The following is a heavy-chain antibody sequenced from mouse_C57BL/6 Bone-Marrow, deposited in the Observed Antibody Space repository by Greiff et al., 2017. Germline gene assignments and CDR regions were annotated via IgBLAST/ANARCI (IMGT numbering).Heavy chain of an antibody. CDR1: GFTFSSYG. Sequence: EVKVVESGGDLVKPGGSLKLSCAASGFTFSSYGMSWVRQTPDKRLEWVATISSGGSYTYYPDSVKGRFTISRDNAKNTLYLQMSSLKSEDTAMYYCASRMDYWGQGTSVTVSS. CDR3: ASRMDY. CDR2: ISSGGSYT. J-gene: IGHJ4*01. V-gene: IGHV5-6*02.